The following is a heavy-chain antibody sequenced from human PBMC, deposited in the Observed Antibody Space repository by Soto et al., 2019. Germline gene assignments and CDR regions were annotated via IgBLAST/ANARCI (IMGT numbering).Heavy chain of an antibody. Sequence: QVQLVESGGGVVQPGRSLRLSCAASGFTFSGSGMHWVRQAPGKGLEWVALISYDGNSEYYADSVKGRFTISRDNSKNTLYLKMNSLRAEDTAVYYCAPGIVGAFPYDYWGQGTLVTVSS. CDR3: APGIVGAFPYDY. D-gene: IGHD1-26*01. J-gene: IGHJ4*02. V-gene: IGHV3-30*03. CDR1: GFTFSGSG. CDR2: ISYDGNSE.